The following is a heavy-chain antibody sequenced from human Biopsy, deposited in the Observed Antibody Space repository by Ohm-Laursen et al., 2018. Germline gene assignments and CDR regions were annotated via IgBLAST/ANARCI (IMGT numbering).Heavy chain of an antibody. D-gene: IGHD3-9*01. Sequence: SLVKVSCKAPEGTFSNYGVNWVRQAPGQGLEWLGGNIPILGTGNYAQKFQDRVTVAADTSTSTATMELRSLRSDDTAVYYCATKLTGYFHHWGQGTLVIVSS. CDR2: NIPILGTG. CDR3: ATKLTGYFHH. CDR1: EGTFSNYG. V-gene: IGHV1-69*06. J-gene: IGHJ1*01.